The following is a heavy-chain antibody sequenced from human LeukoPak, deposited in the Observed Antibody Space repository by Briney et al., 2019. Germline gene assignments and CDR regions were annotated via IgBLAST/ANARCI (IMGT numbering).Heavy chain of an antibody. Sequence: ASVKVSCKASGYTFTNYYILWVRQAPGQGLEWMGLINPGGANTNYAQNFQGRVTMTRDTSTSTVYMELSSLRSEDTAIYYCARIRDGYNDAYDIWGQGTVVTVPS. D-gene: IGHD5-24*01. CDR1: GYTFTNYY. CDR3: ARIRDGYNDAYDI. CDR2: INPGGANT. J-gene: IGHJ3*02. V-gene: IGHV1-46*01.